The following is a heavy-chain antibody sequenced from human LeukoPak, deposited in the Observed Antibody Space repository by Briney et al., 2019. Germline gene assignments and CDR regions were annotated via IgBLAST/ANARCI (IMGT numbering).Heavy chain of an antibody. CDR1: GGSISSYY. V-gene: IGHV4-59*01. J-gene: IGHJ3*02. D-gene: IGHD4-17*01. Sequence: SETLSLTCTVSGGSISSYYWSWIRQPPGKGLEWIGYIYYSGSTNYNPSLKSRVTISVDTSKNQFSLKLSSVTAADTAVYYCARDPYGDYASDAFDIWGQGTMVTVSS. CDR3: ARDPYGDYASDAFDI. CDR2: IYYSGST.